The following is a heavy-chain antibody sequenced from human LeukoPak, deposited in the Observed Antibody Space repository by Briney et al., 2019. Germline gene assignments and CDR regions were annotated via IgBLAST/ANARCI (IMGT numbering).Heavy chain of an antibody. Sequence: EGSLRLSCAASGFTFSSYAMSWVRQAPGKGLEWVSAISGSGGSTYYADSVKGRFTISRDNSKNTLYLQMNSLRAEDTAVYYCASSGPFGDYWPFDYWGQGTLVTVSS. V-gene: IGHV3-23*01. D-gene: IGHD4-17*01. CDR1: GFTFSSYA. J-gene: IGHJ4*02. CDR3: ASSGPFGDYWPFDY. CDR2: ISGSGGST.